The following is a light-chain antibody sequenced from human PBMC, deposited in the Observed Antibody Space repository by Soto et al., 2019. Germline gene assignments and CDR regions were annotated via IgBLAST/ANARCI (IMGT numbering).Light chain of an antibody. CDR3: QQRSNWPT. Sequence: EIVLTQSPATLSLSPGERATLSCRASQSVSSYLAWYQQKPGQAPRLLIYDASNRATGIPARFSGSGSGTDFTLTISSLEPEDFAVYHCQQRSNWPTFGGGTK. J-gene: IGKJ4*01. CDR1: QSVSSY. CDR2: DAS. V-gene: IGKV3-11*01.